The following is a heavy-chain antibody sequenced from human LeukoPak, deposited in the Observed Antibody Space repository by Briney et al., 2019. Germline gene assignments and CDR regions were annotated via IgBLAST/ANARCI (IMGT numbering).Heavy chain of an antibody. CDR1: GFTVSSNH. V-gene: IGHV3-66*02. CDR2: IYDAGNT. CDR3: ARDKGGMYGLDI. J-gene: IGHJ3*02. D-gene: IGHD2-8*01. Sequence: GGSLTLSCAASGFTVSSNHMHWVRQAPEKGLEWVSIIYDAGNTHFADSVKGRFTVSRDNSNNTVYLQMNSLRPEDTALYYCARDKGGMYGLDIWGQGTMVTVSS.